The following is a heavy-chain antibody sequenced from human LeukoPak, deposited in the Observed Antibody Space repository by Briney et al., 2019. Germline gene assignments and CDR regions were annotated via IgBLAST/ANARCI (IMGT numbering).Heavy chain of an antibody. CDR2: INHSGST. D-gene: IGHD6-13*01. J-gene: IGHJ4*02. CDR3: ASSLGIAAAPPDY. V-gene: IGHV4-34*01. Sequence: GEINHSGSTNYNPSLKSRVTISVDTSKNQFSLKLSSVTAADTAVYYCASSLGIAAAPPDYWGQGTLVTVSS.